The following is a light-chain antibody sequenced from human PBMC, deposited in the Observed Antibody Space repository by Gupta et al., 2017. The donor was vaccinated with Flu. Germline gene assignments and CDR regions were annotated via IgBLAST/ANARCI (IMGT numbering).Light chain of an antibody. CDR3: QQRTKRHPEMYI. CDR2: DVA. Sequence: EIVLTQSPATLSLSPGERATLSCRASQTISSYLAWYQQKPGQAPRLLMYDVANRATGIPARFSGSGYGKDFTLTISSLEPEEFAVYYCQQRTKRHPEMYIFGQGTKMEIK. V-gene: IGKV3-11*01. J-gene: IGKJ2*01. CDR1: QTISSY.